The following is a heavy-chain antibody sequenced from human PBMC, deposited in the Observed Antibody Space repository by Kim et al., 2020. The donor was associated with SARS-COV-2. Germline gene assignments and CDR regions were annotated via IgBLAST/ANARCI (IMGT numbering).Heavy chain of an antibody. CDR3: AANGYYYYDMVV. J-gene: IGHJ6*02. D-gene: IGHD1-1*01. Sequence: YYAHSVKCRFTIARDNSKNTLYLQMNSRRAEDTAVSYCAANGYYYYDMVVWGQGTTVTVSS. V-gene: IGHV3-30*02.